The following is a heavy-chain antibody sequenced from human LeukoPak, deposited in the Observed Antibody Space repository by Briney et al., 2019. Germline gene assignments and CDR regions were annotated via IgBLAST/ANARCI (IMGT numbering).Heavy chain of an antibody. CDR2: INHSGST. CDR1: GGSFSGYY. V-gene: IGHV4-34*01. D-gene: IGHD5-18*01. Sequence: SETLSLTCAVYGGSFSGYYWSWIRQPPGKGLEWIGEINHSGSTNYNPSLKSRVTISVDTSKNQFSLKLSSVTAADTAVYYCARRRYSYGVGNWFDPWGQGPLVTVSS. CDR3: ARRRYSYGVGNWFDP. J-gene: IGHJ5*02.